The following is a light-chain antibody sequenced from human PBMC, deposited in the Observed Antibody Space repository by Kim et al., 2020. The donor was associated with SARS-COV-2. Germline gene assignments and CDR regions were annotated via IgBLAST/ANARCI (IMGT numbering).Light chain of an antibody. J-gene: IGLJ2*01. CDR2: GKN. Sequence: VALGKTVRITCQGDSVRSYYATWYQHKPGQAPILVIYGKNNRPSGIPDRFSGSSSGNTASLTIPGTQAGDEADYYCNSRDSNDNVVFGGGTQLTVL. CDR1: SVRSYY. V-gene: IGLV3-19*01. CDR3: NSRDSNDNVV.